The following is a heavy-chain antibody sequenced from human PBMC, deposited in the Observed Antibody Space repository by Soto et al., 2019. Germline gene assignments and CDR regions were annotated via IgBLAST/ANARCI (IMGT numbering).Heavy chain of an antibody. D-gene: IGHD2-21*02. CDR3: ARFPWPGLYCGGDCYPPRHY. V-gene: IGHV1-69*13. Sequence: SVKVSCKASGGTFSSYAISWVRQAPGQGLEWMGGIIPIFGTANYAQKFQGRVTITADESTSTAYMELSSLRSEDTAVYYCARFPWPGLYCGGDCYPPRHYWGQGTLVTVSS. CDR2: IIPIFGTA. J-gene: IGHJ4*02. CDR1: GGTFSSYA.